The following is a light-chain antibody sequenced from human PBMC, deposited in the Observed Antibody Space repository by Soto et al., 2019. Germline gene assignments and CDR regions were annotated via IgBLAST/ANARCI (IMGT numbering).Light chain of an antibody. CDR1: SSNIGAGYD. CDR3: QSYDSSLSGSYV. J-gene: IGLJ1*01. CDR2: GNN. Sequence: QSVLTQPPSVSGPPGQRVTISCTGSSSNIGAGYDVHWYQRLPGTAPKVLIYGNNNRPSGVPDRFSGSKSGTSASLAITGLQAEDEADYYCQSYDSSLSGSYVFGTGTKVTVL. V-gene: IGLV1-40*01.